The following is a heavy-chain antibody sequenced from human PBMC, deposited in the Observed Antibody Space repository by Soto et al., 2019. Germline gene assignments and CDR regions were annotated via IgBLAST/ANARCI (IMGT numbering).Heavy chain of an antibody. D-gene: IGHD1-26*01. J-gene: IGHJ5*02. Sequence: LSCTASGFAFSSFNMNWVRQAPGRGLEWVSSIFTRSSQIYYADSVKGRFTISRDDAKNSLFLQMNSLSVEDTAVYYCARDLLAGQQLVIPWFHPWGQGTLVTVPQ. V-gene: IGHV3-21*01. CDR1: GFAFSSFN. CDR3: ARDLLAGQQLVIPWFHP. CDR2: IFTRSSQI.